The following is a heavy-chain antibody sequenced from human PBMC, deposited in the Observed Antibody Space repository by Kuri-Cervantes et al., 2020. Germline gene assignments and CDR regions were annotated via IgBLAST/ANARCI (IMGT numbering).Heavy chain of an antibody. D-gene: IGHD6-13*01. J-gene: IGHJ3*02. CDR2: MNPNSGNT. CDR3: ATSPEHSSSWYFLRPRDAFDI. Sequence: ASVKVSCKASGYTFTSYDINWVRQATGQGLEWMGWMNPNSGNTGYAQKFQGRVTMTRNTSISTAYMELSSPRSEDTAVYYCATSPEHSSSWYFLRPRDAFDIWGQGTMVTVSS. V-gene: IGHV1-8*01. CDR1: GYTFTSYD.